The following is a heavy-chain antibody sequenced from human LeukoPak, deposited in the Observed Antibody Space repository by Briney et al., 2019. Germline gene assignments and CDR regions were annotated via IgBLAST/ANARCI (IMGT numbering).Heavy chain of an antibody. CDR1: GYIFTRYW. D-gene: IGHD3-22*01. Sequence: GESLKISCKGSGYIFTRYWIGWVRQTPGKGLEWMGIIYPVNSDTRYSPSLQGQVTISADKSSDTAYLQWRSLKASDTAMYYCAKFSSRVVTPLRDAFDIWGQGTMVTVSS. V-gene: IGHV5-51*01. J-gene: IGHJ3*02. CDR2: IYPVNSDT. CDR3: AKFSSRVVTPLRDAFDI.